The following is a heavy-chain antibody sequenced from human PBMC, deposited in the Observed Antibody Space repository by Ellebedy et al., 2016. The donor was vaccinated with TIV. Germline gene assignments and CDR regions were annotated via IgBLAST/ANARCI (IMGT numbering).Heavy chain of an antibody. J-gene: IGHJ4*02. V-gene: IGHV1-18*01. Sequence: AASVKVSCKASGYTFTSYGISWVRQAPGQGLEWMGWISAYNGNTNYAQKLQGRVTMTTDTSTSTAYMELRSLRSEDTAVYYCARGRVGTVTTEFDYWGQGTLVTVSS. D-gene: IGHD4-17*01. CDR1: GYTFTSYG. CDR2: ISAYNGNT. CDR3: ARGRVGTVTTEFDY.